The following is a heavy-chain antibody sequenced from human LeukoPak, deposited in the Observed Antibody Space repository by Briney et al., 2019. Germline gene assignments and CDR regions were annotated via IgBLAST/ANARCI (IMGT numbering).Heavy chain of an antibody. Sequence: SSETLSLTCAVYGGSFSGYYWSWIRQPPGKGLEWIGEINHSGSTNYNPSLKSRVTISVDTSKNQFSLKLSSVTAADTAVYYCARATAGGKSDYWGQGTLVTVSS. D-gene: IGHD4-23*01. CDR3: ARATAGGKSDY. J-gene: IGHJ4*02. V-gene: IGHV4-34*01. CDR2: INHSGST. CDR1: GGSFSGYY.